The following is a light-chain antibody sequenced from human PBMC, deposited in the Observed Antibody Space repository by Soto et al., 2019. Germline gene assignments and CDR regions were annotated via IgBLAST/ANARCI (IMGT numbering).Light chain of an antibody. CDR3: QQYGSLPRT. CDR2: GGS. J-gene: IGKJ2*01. CDR1: QSVSSSY. V-gene: IGKV3-20*01. Sequence: EIVLTQSPGTLSLSPGERATLSCRACQSVSSSYLGWYQQKPGQAPRLLIYGGSSRATGIPDRFSGSGSGTDFTLTISRLEPEDFAVYYCQQYGSLPRTFGQGTKLEIK.